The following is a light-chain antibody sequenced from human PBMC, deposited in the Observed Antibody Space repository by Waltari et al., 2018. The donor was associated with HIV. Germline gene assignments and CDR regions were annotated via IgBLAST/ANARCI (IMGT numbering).Light chain of an antibody. CDR3: QQTYTNMWT. Sequence: DIQLTQSPSSLSASVGDRVTITCRASQSISTYLNWYQQKPGKAPKLLIYAASYLQSGVPSRFSGSGSGTDFTLTITVLQLEDFATYHCQQTYTNMWTFGQGTKVEIK. J-gene: IGKJ1*01. CDR2: AAS. V-gene: IGKV1-39*01. CDR1: QSISTY.